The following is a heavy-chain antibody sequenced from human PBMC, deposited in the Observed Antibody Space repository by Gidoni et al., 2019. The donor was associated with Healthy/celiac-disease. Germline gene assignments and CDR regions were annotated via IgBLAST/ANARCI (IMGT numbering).Heavy chain of an antibody. Sequence: QVQPGAAGAKMKKPGASVKKCCEDSGYTSTGDCMHGVREAPGQGLEWMGWIHPYSACTIDALKLHASGTPTSDTPTSPSYLAARRLSSDATAVYYCARESSFSPTSCYSGDAALAIWGQGTMVPVSS. J-gene: IGHJ3*02. V-gene: IGHV1-2*04. CDR2: IHPYSACT. CDR1: GYTSTGDC. CDR3: ARESSFSPTSCYSGDAALAI. D-gene: IGHD2-2*02.